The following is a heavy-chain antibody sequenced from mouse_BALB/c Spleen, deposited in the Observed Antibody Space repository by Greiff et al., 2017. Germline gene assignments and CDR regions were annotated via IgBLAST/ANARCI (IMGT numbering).Heavy chain of an antibody. CDR3: ASITTVVRENWYFDV. J-gene: IGHJ1*01. D-gene: IGHD1-1*01. Sequence: EVQVVESGGGLVKLGGSLKLSCAASGFTFSSYYMSWVRQTPEKRLELVAAINSNGGSTYYPDTVKGRFTISRDNAKNTLYLQMSSLKSEDTALYYCASITTVVRENWYFDVWGAGTTVTVSS. V-gene: IGHV5-6-2*01. CDR1: GFTFSSYY. CDR2: INSNGGST.